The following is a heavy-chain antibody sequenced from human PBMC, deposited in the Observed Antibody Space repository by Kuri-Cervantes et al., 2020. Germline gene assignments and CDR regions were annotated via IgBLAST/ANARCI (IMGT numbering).Heavy chain of an antibody. J-gene: IGHJ4*02. CDR3: ARARGYCSGGSCFPPDY. D-gene: IGHD2-15*01. CDR2: IWYDGSNK. V-gene: IGHV3-33*01. Sequence: GESLKISCAASGFTFSSYGMHWVRQAPGKGPEWVAVIWYDGSNKYYADSVKGRFAISRDNAKNSLYLQMSSLRAEDTAVYYCARARGYCSGGSCFPPDYWGQGTLVTVSS. CDR1: GFTFSSYG.